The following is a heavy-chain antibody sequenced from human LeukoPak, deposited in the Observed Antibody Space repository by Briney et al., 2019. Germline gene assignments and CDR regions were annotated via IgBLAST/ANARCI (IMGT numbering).Heavy chain of an antibody. D-gene: IGHD6-13*01. V-gene: IGHV4-59*01. CDR1: GGSISSYY. Sequence: SETLSLTCTVSGGSISSYYWSWIRQPPGKGLEWIGYIYYSGSTNYNPSLKSRVTISVDTSKNQFSLKPSSVTAADTAVYYCARAIAAAGTTLDYWGQGTLVTVSS. J-gene: IGHJ4*02. CDR3: ARAIAAAGTTLDY. CDR2: IYYSGST.